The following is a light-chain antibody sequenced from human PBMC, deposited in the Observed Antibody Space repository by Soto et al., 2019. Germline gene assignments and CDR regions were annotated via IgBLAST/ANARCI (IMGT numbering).Light chain of an antibody. J-gene: IGLJ2*01. CDR2: EVT. Sequence: QSVLTQPPSASGSPGQSVAISCTGTSSDIGGYNYVSWYQQHSGKAPKLIIYEVTRRPSGVPDRFSGSKYGSTVSLSVAGLYAEDEADYYSASYAGNNVLFGAGTKLTVL. CDR3: ASYAGNNVL. V-gene: IGLV2-8*01. CDR1: SSDIGGYNY.